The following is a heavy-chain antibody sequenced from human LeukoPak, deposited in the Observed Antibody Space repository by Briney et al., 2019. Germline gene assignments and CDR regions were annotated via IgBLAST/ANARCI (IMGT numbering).Heavy chain of an antibody. J-gene: IGHJ3*01. V-gene: IGHV3-48*01. D-gene: IGHD3-3*01. CDR3: ARDRHDFWSGYGKSDAFDV. Sequence: GSLRLSCAASGFTFSSYSMNWVRQAPGKGLEWVSYISSSSTTISYADSVKGRFTISRDNAKNSLYLQMNSLRAEDTAVYYCARDRHDFWSGYGKSDAFDVWGRGTMVTVSS. CDR2: ISSSSTTI. CDR1: GFTFSSYS.